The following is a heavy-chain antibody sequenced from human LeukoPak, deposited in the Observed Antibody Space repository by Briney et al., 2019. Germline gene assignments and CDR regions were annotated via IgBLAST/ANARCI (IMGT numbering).Heavy chain of an antibody. CDR2: MNPNSGNT. D-gene: IGHD6-13*01. CDR1: GYTLTSYD. V-gene: IGHV1-8*01. Sequence: ASVKVSCKASGYTLTSYDINWVRQATGQGLEWMGWMNPNSGNTGYAQKFQGRVTMTRNTSISTACMELSSLRSEDTAVYYCARGVYSSSWYPRHWGQGTLVTVSS. J-gene: IGHJ1*01. CDR3: ARGVYSSSWYPRH.